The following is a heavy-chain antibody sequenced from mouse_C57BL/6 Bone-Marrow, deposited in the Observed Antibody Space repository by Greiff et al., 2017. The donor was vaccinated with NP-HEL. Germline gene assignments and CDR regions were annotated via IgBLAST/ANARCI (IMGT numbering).Heavy chain of an antibody. D-gene: IGHD1-1*01. V-gene: IGHV1-69*01. CDR3: ARWIPYYAYFDY. J-gene: IGHJ2*01. CDR2: IDPSDSYT. Sequence: QVQLQQSGAELVMPGASVKLSCKASGYTFTSYWMHWVKQRPGQGLEWIGEIDPSDSYTNYNQKFKGKSTLTVDKSSSTAYMQLSSLTSEDSAVYYCARWIPYYAYFDYWGHGTTLTVSS. CDR1: GYTFTSYW.